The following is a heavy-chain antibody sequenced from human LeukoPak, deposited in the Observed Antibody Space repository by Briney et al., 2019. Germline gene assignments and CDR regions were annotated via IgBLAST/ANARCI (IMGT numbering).Heavy chain of an antibody. V-gene: IGHV3-23*01. CDR1: GFTFSSYA. Sequence: GGSLRLSCAASGFTFSSYAMSWVRQAPGKGLEWVSAISGSGGRTYYADSVKGRFTISRDNSKNTLYLQMNSLRAEDTAVYYCAKGELLLDWFDPWGQGTLVTVSS. CDR3: AKGELLLDWFDP. J-gene: IGHJ5*02. CDR2: ISGSGGRT. D-gene: IGHD1-26*01.